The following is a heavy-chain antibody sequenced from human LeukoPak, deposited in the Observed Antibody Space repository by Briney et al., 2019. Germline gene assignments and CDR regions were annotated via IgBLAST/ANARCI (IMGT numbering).Heavy chain of an antibody. CDR3: ARHGRNVGHCSGDRCYRRAFDI. CDR1: GGSFSGYY. D-gene: IGHD2-15*01. CDR2: INHSGST. J-gene: IGHJ3*02. V-gene: IGHV4-34*01. Sequence: PSETLSLTCAVYGGSFSGYYWSWIRQPPGKGLEWIGEINHSGSTNYYPSLKSRLTISVATSKNQFSLKLRSVTAADTAVYYCARHGRNVGHCSGDRCYRRAFDIWGQGTMVTVSS.